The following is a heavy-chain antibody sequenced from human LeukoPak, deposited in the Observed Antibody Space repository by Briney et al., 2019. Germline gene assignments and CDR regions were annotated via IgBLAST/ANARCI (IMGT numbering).Heavy chain of an antibody. V-gene: IGHV1-2*02. CDR3: ARAAFKTAIPHY. CDR2: INPNSGGT. D-gene: IGHD2-21*02. J-gene: IGHJ4*02. CDR1: GYTFIGYY. Sequence: ASVKVSCKASGYTFIGYYMHWVRQAPGQGLEWMGWINPNSGGTNYAQKFQGRVTMTRDTSISTAYMELSRLRSDDTAVYYCARAAFKTAIPHYWGQGTLVTVSS.